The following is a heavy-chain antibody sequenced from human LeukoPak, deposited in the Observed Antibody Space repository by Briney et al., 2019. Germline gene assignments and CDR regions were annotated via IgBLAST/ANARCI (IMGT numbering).Heavy chain of an antibody. CDR2: ISSSSSYI. Sequence: GGSLRLSYAASGFTFSSYSMNWVRQAPGKGLEWVSSISSSSSYIYYADSVKGRFTISRDNAKNSLYLQMNSLRAEDTAVYYCARLSGYEKGYVFDIWGQGTMVTVSS. J-gene: IGHJ3*02. V-gene: IGHV3-21*01. CDR3: ARLSGYEKGYVFDI. D-gene: IGHD5-12*01. CDR1: GFTFSSYS.